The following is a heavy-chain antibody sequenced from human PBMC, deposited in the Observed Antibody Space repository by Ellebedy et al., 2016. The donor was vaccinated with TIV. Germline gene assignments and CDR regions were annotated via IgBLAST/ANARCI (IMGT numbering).Heavy chain of an antibody. CDR2: IYSGGTT. CDR3: AKVQTVGALHDAFDI. D-gene: IGHD1-26*01. Sequence: GGSLRLSCAASGFTVRSNYMSWVRQAPGKGLEWVSVIYSGGTTYYADSVRGRFTISRDSSKNTLHLQMNSLRAEDTAVYYCAKVQTVGALHDAFDIWGQGTMVTVSS. J-gene: IGHJ3*02. V-gene: IGHV3-66*01. CDR1: GFTVRSNY.